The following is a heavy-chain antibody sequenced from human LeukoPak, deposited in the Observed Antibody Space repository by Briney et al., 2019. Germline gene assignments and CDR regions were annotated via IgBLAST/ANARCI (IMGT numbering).Heavy chain of an antibody. CDR3: ARESLYYYDSQVAWWFDP. D-gene: IGHD3-22*01. Sequence: SETLSLTCTVSGGSVSSSGYFWGWVRQPPGRGPEWIGGVYNSGDAYYSPSLKSRVTVSIDKPKNQFSLKLSSVTAADTAVYYCARESLYYYDSQVAWWFDPWGQGTLVTVSS. CDR2: VYNSGDA. CDR1: GGSVSSSGYF. V-gene: IGHV4-39*07. J-gene: IGHJ5*02.